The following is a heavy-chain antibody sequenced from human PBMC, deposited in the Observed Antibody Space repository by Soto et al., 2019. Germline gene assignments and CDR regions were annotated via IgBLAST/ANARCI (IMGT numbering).Heavy chain of an antibody. D-gene: IGHD3-10*01. CDR3: ARQRYYGPTMGFDY. Sequence: SETLSLTCTVSGGSISSGGYYWSWIRQHPGKGLEWIGYIYYSGSTYYNPSLKSRVTISVDTSKNQFSLKLSSVTAADTAVYYCARQRYYGPTMGFDYWGQGTLVTVSS. CDR2: IYYSGST. J-gene: IGHJ4*02. CDR1: GGSISSGGYY. V-gene: IGHV4-31*03.